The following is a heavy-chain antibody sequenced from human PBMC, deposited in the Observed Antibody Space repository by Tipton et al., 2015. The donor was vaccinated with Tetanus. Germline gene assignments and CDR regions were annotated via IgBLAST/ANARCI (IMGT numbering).Heavy chain of an antibody. D-gene: IGHD5-18*01. CDR3: ARDDGYNSGYGH. V-gene: IGHV3-23*01. J-gene: IGHJ4*02. CDR1: GFTFKSYT. Sequence: SLRLSCAASGFTFKSYTMNWVRQAPGNGLEWVAAISGSRLTPYYADSVKGRFTISRDNSKNTLSLQLNSLRAGDTALYYCARDDGYNSGYGHWGQGTLVTVSS. CDR2: ISGSRLTP.